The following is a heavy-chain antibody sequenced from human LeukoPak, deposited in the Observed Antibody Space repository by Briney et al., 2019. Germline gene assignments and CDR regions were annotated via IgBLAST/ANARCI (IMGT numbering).Heavy chain of an antibody. CDR1: GRFISPSSYY. J-gene: IGHJ6*03. CDR2: IYYSGSI. V-gene: IGHV4-39*07. CDR3: ARALGPYCSSTSCRIYYYYYMDV. D-gene: IGHD2-2*01. Sequence: SDPLSLTCTVSGRFISPSSYYWARIRQPPGKGLLWIGSIYYSGSIHYNPSLKSRVTISVDTSKNQFSLKLSSVTAADTAVYYCARALGPYCSSTSCRIYYYYYMDVWGKGTTVTVSS.